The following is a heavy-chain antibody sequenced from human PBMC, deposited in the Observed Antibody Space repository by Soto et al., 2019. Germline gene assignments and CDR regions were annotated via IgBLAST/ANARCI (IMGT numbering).Heavy chain of an antibody. D-gene: IGHD3-3*01. CDR1: GGSISSYY. CDR2: IYYSGST. CDR3: ARGMIDDFWSRITTHDYGTDV. V-gene: IGHV4-59*01. Sequence: SETLSLTCTISGGSISSYYWSWIRQPPGKGLEWIGYIYYSGSTNYNPSLKSRVTISVDTSKNQFSLKLSSVTAADTAVYYCARGMIDDFWSRITTHDYGTDVWGQGTTVTGSS. J-gene: IGHJ6*02.